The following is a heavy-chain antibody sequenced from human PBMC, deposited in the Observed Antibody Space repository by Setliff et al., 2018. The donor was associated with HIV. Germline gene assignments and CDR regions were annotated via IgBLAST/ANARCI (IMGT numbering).Heavy chain of an antibody. V-gene: IGHV4-39*01. Sequence: TSETLSLTCTVSGGSISRTIYYWGWIRQPPGKGLEWIGSIYYTGSTYYNPSLKSRVTISVDTSKNLFSLRLSSVTASDTAVYYCARQAIFGYYDSSGYLDYWGRGTLVTVSS. CDR2: IYYTGST. CDR3: ARQAIFGYYDSSGYLDY. J-gene: IGHJ4*02. CDR1: GGSISRTIYY. D-gene: IGHD3-22*01.